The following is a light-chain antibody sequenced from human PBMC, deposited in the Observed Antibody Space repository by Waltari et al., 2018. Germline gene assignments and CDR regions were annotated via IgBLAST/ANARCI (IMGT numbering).Light chain of an antibody. CDR1: QTVSID. V-gene: IGKV3-15*01. J-gene: IGKJ4*01. CDR3: QQYNKWPT. Sequence: DIVMTQSPATLSVSPGERATLSCRASQTVSIDLVWYQHRPGQAPRLLIYGASSRATGVPDRFSGSGSGTDFTLTISSLQPEDAASYYCQQYNKWPTFGGGTKVEIK. CDR2: GAS.